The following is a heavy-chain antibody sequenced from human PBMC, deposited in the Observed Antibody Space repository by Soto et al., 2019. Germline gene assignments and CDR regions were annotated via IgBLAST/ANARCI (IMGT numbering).Heavy chain of an antibody. J-gene: IGHJ4*02. D-gene: IGHD6-19*01. CDR1: GYTFTGYA. CDR2: INAGNGNT. CDR3: ARAVAVPADFDY. Sequence: QVQLVQSGAEEKKPGASVKVSCKASGYTFTGYAMHWVRQAPGQRLEWMGWINAGNGNTKYSQKFQGRVTITRATSASTAYMELSSLSSEDTAVYYCARAVAVPADFDYWGQGTLVTVSS. V-gene: IGHV1-3*05.